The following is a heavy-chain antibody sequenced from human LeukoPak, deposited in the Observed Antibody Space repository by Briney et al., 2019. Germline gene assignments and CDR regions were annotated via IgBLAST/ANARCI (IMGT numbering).Heavy chain of an antibody. V-gene: IGHV3-11*01. J-gene: IGHJ4*02. Sequence: PGGSLRLSCAASGFTFSDHYMTWIRQAPGKGLEWVSYISSDGRAIYYADSVKGRFTTSRDNAKNSLYLQMNSLTAEDTAVYYCAREPKSGSFAYYFDYWGQGTLVTVSS. D-gene: IGHD1-26*01. CDR1: GFTFSDHY. CDR2: ISSDGRAI. CDR3: AREPKSGSFAYYFDY.